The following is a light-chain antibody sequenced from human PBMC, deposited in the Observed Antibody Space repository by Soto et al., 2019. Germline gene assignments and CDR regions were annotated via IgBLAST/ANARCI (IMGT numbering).Light chain of an antibody. CDR3: LQHKSYPIT. Sequence: IQMTQSPSAMSAFVVDRVPITCRASQGISNYLVWFQQKPGNVPKRLIYDASSLQTGVPSRFSGSGSGTEFTLTICSLQPDDFETYYCLQHKSYPITFGQGTRRERK. CDR1: QGISNY. V-gene: IGKV1-17*03. J-gene: IGKJ5*01. CDR2: DAS.